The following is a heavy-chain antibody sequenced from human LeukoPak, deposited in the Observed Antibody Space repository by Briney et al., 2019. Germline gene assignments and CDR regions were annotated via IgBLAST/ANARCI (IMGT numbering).Heavy chain of an antibody. CDR1: GGSFSGYY. J-gene: IGHJ4*02. CDR3: ARVRDYYGSAYFDY. V-gene: IGHV4-34*01. D-gene: IGHD3-10*01. Sequence: SETLSLTCAVYGGSFSGYYWSWIRQPPGKGLEWIGEINHSGSTNYNPSLKSRVTISVDTSKNQFSLKLSSVTAADTAVYYCARVRDYYGSAYFDYWGQGTLVTVSS. CDR2: INHSGST.